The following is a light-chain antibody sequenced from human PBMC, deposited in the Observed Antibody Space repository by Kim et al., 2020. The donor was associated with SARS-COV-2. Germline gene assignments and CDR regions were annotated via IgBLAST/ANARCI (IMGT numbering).Light chain of an antibody. CDR3: QQYDNYPYT. V-gene: IGKV1-16*01. CDR2: GTS. Sequence: ASGGDRITITCRASQAIRNSLAWFQQKPGKAPKSLIYGTSNLQSGVPSRFSGSGYGTDFTLTISSLQPEDFATYYCQQYDNYPYTFGPGTKVDIK. CDR1: QAIRNS. J-gene: IGKJ3*01.